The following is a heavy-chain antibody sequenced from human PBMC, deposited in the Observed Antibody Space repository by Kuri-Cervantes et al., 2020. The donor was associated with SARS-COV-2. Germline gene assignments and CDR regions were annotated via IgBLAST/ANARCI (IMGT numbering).Heavy chain of an antibody. J-gene: IGHJ6*02. CDR2: INPNSGGT. Sequence: GESLKISCKASGYTFTGYYMHWVRQAPGQGLEWMGWINPNSGGTNYAQKFQGRVTMTRDTSISTAYMGLSRLRSDDTAVYYCASNSNYWYYGMDVWGQGTTVTVSS. V-gene: IGHV1-2*02. D-gene: IGHD4-11*01. CDR1: GYTFTGYY. CDR3: ASNSNYWYYGMDV.